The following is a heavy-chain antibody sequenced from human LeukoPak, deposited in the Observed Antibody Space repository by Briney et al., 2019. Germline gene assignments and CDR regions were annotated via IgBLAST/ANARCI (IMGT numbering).Heavy chain of an antibody. CDR1: GGSISSSSYY. CDR2: IYYSGST. D-gene: IGHD3-22*01. V-gene: IGHV4-39*02. Sequence: SETLSLTCTVSGGSISSSSYYWGWIRQPPGKGLEWIGSIYYSGSTYYNPSLKSRVTISVDTSNNFFSLRLRSVTAADTAVYYCARDRYYDSSGYYRRYYYMDVWGKGTTVTISS. J-gene: IGHJ6*03. CDR3: ARDRYYDSSGYYRRYYYMDV.